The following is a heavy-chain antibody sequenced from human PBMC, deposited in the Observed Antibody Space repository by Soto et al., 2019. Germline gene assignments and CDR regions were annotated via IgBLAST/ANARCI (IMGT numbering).Heavy chain of an antibody. CDR3: ARDAPGVAPY. CDR1: GGSIINGQTY. CDR2: INYRGTT. V-gene: IGHV4-31*03. J-gene: IGHJ4*02. D-gene: IGHD2-15*01. Sequence: QVQLQEWGPGLVKPSQTLSLTCTVSGGSIINGQTYLNWIRQHPEKGLEWMGYINYRGTTNYHPALKSRILISLDTSANQFSLRLTSVTAADTAVYYCARDAPGVAPYWGQGTQVTVSS.